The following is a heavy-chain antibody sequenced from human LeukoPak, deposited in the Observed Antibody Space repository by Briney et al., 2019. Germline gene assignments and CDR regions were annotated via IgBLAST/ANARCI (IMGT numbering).Heavy chain of an antibody. J-gene: IGHJ6*02. V-gene: IGHV4-59*01. Sequence: SETLSLTCTVSGGSISSYYWSWIRQPPGKGVEWIGYIYYSGSTNYNPSLKSRVTISVDTSKNQFSLKLSSVTAADTAVYYCARDLGYSYGWSWGGTYYYGMDVWGQGTTVTVSS. CDR1: GGSISSYY. CDR3: ARDLGYSYGWSWGGTYYYGMDV. CDR2: IYYSGST. D-gene: IGHD5-18*01.